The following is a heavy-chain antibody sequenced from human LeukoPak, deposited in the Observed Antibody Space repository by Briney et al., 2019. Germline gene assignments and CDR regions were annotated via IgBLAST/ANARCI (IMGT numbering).Heavy chain of an antibody. CDR1: GFTFSSYS. J-gene: IGHJ4*02. Sequence: GGSLRLSCAASGFTFSSYSMNWVRQAPGKGLVWVSRINTDGSSTNYADSVKGRFTISRDNAKNTLYLQMNSLRAEDTAVYFCARERKYDSTFDYWGQGTLVTVSS. D-gene: IGHD1-1*01. V-gene: IGHV3-74*01. CDR3: ARERKYDSTFDY. CDR2: INTDGSST.